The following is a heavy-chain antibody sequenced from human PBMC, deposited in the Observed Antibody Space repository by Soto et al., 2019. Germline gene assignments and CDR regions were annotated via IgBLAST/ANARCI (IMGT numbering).Heavy chain of an antibody. Sequence: AVKVSCKACVCTFSSYAFRWVRQTRGQGLKWMGGIIPIWGTVNYAQKFQGRVTITADESTSTAYMELSSLRSEDTAVYYCARVPGIAAAGAPFDYWGQGTLVTVSS. D-gene: IGHD6-13*01. CDR3: ARVPGIAAAGAPFDY. V-gene: IGHV1-69*13. J-gene: IGHJ4*02. CDR1: VCTFSSYA. CDR2: IIPIWGTV.